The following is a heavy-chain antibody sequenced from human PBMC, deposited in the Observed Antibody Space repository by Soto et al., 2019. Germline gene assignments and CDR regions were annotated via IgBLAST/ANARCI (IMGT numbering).Heavy chain of an antibody. Sequence: QVQLVESGGGVVQPGRSLRLSCAASGFTFSSYGMHWVRQAPGKGLEWVAVISYDGSNKYYADSVKGRFTISRDNSKNTLYLQMNSLRAEDTAVYYCAKEEDIVVVPAAPKSTYYYYGMDVWGQGTTVTVSS. D-gene: IGHD2-2*01. CDR3: AKEEDIVVVPAAPKSTYYYYGMDV. CDR2: ISYDGSNK. V-gene: IGHV3-30*18. CDR1: GFTFSSYG. J-gene: IGHJ6*02.